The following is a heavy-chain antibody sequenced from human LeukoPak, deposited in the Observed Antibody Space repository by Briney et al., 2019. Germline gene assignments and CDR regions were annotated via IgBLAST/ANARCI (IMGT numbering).Heavy chain of an antibody. CDR3: ARGLTDCSGGSCYPYYYYYGMDV. Sequence: ASVKVSRKASGYTFTGYYMHWVRQAPGQGLEWMGWINPNSGGTNYAQKFQGWVTMTRDTSISTAYMELSRLRSDDTAVYYCARGLTDCSGGSCYPYYYYYGMDVWGKGTTVTVSS. J-gene: IGHJ6*04. CDR2: INPNSGGT. V-gene: IGHV1-2*04. CDR1: GYTFTGYY. D-gene: IGHD2-15*01.